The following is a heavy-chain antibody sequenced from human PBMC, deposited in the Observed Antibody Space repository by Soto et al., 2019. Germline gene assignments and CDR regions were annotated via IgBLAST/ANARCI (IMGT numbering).Heavy chain of an antibody. J-gene: IGHJ3*02. D-gene: IGHD3-3*01. V-gene: IGHV4-59*01. Sequence: PSETLPLTCTVSCGSISSYYWSWIRQPPGKGLEWIGYIYYSGSTNYNPSLKSRVTISVDTSKNQFSLKLSSVTAADTAVYYCARAFFLSCYDLHDVFDISGQGTMVTVS. CDR2: IYYSGST. CDR1: CGSISSYY. CDR3: ARAFFLSCYDLHDVFDI.